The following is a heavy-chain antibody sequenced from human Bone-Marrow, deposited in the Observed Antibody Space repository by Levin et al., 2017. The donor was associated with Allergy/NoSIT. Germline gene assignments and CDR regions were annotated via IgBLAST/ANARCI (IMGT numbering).Heavy chain of an antibody. V-gene: IGHV3-11*01. CDR2: ISSSGTTI. J-gene: IGHJ6*02. Sequence: LSLTCAASGFPLRDYYMTWIRQAPGKGLEWVSYISSSGTTIYYADSVKGRFTISRDNAKSSLYLQMNSLRAEDTAVYYCARDVETPRPYHYYYGLEVWGQGTTVTVSS. CDR1: GFPLRDYY. CDR3: ARDVETPRPYHYYYGLEV. D-gene: IGHD5-18*01.